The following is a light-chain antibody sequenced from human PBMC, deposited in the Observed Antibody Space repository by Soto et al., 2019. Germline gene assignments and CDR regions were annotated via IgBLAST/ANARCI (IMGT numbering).Light chain of an antibody. Sequence: DIQMTQSPSTLSVSVGDRFPITCRASQSINSWLAWYQQKPGKAPKFLIYDASNLESGVPSRFSGSASGTEFTLTISSLQPDDFATYYCQQANSFPITFGQGTRLEI. CDR1: QSINSW. V-gene: IGKV1-5*01. J-gene: IGKJ5*01. CDR2: DAS. CDR3: QQANSFPIT.